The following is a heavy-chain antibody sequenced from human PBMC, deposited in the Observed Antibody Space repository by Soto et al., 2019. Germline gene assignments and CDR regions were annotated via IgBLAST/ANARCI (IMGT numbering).Heavy chain of an antibody. CDR1: GDSITNSNW. J-gene: IGHJ4*02. Sequence: QVQLQESGPGLVKPSGTLSLTCAVSGDSITNSNWWSWVRQAPGKGLEWIGEIYHSGATTYNPSRKSRATISVDPSNNHFSLKLTSVTAADTAVYFCARDLGTGTAYWGQGTLVTVAS. CDR2: IYHSGAT. CDR3: ARDLGTGTAY. V-gene: IGHV4-4*02. D-gene: IGHD1-1*01.